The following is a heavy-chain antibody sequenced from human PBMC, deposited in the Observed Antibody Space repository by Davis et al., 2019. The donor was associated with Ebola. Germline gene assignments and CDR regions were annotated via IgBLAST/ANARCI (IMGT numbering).Heavy chain of an antibody. CDR3: ATTRGGYNNGFGY. D-gene: IGHD5-24*01. CDR1: GYTFSIYS. Sequence: GESLKISCAASGYTFSIYSINWVRQAPGKGLEWISYISSSSGTTYYADSVKGRFTISRDNAKSSLYLQMNSLRDEDTAVYYCATTRGGYNNGFGYWGQGTLVTVSS. J-gene: IGHJ4*02. CDR2: ISSSSGTT. V-gene: IGHV3-48*02.